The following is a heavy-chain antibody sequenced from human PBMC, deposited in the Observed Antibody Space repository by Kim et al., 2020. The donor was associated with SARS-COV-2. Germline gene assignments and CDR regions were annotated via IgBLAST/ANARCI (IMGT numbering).Heavy chain of an antibody. CDR3: AKGRHGVRYYGMDV. Sequence: AESVKGRFTVSRDNSKNTLYLHLNSLRVEDTAVYYCAKGRHGVRYYGMDVWGQGTTVSVSS. D-gene: IGHD2-8*01. V-gene: IGHV3-23*01. J-gene: IGHJ6*02.